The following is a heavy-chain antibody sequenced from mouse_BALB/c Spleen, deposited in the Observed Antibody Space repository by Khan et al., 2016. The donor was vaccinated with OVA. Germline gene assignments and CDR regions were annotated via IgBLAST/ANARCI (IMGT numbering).Heavy chain of an antibody. V-gene: IGHV9-3-1*01. CDR2: INTYTGEP. J-gene: IGHJ3*01. CDR3: ARSNGNYWFAY. Sequence: QIQLVQSGPELKKPGETVKISCKASGYTLTNYGMNWVKQAPGKGLKWMGWINTYTGEPTSAEDFKGRIAFSLETSASTAYLQINNLKSEDTATYFWARSNGNYWFAYWGHGTLVTVSA. CDR1: GYTLTNYG. D-gene: IGHD2-1*01.